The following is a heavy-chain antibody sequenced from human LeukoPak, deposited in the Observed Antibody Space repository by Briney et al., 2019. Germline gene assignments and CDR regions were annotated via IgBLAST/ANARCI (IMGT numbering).Heavy chain of an antibody. CDR1: GGSFSSYY. CDR3: ARRDGSIDAFDI. Sequence: SETLSLTCAVYGGSFSSYYWSWIRQPPGKGLEWIGYIYYSGSTNYNPSLKSRVTISVDTSKNQFSLKLSSVTAADTAVYYCARRDGSIDAFDIWGQGTMVTVSS. J-gene: IGHJ3*02. V-gene: IGHV4-59*01. CDR2: IYYSGST. D-gene: IGHD5-12*01.